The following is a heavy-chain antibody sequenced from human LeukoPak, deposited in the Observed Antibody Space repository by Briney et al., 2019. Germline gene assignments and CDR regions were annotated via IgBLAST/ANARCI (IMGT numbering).Heavy chain of an antibody. CDR2: ISWNT. CDR1: GGSISNTDSY. V-gene: IGHV4-30-4*01. Sequence: SETLPLTCTVSGGSISNTDSYWNWIRQPPGKGLEWIGFISWNTYSTPSLESRLTISIDTAKNQFSLSLSSVTAADTAVYFCAREIVSSYYYNGMDVWGQGTTVTVSS. D-gene: IGHD5/OR15-5a*01. CDR3: AREIVSSYYYNGMDV. J-gene: IGHJ6*02.